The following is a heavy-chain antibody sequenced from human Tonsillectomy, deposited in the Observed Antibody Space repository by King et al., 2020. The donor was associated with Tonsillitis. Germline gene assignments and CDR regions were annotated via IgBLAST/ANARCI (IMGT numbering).Heavy chain of an antibody. V-gene: IGHV3-23*04. J-gene: IGHJ6*02. CDR3: AKTTRLEDYYYGMDV. D-gene: IGHD1-1*01. CDR1: GFTFSSYA. CDR2: IGGSGGST. Sequence: VQLVESGGGLVQPGGSLRLSCAASGFTFSSYAMSGVRQAPGKGLELVSAIGGSGGSTYYADSVKGRFTSSRDNSKNTLYLQMNSLRAEDTAVYYCAKTTRLEDYYYGMDVWGQGTTVTVSS.